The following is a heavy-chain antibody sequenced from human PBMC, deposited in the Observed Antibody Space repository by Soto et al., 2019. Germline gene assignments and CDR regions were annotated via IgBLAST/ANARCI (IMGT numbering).Heavy chain of an antibody. Sequence: QVQLQESGPGLVKSSETLSLTCRVSGGSISNYFWSWIRQPPGKGLEWIGYIFNSGSTIYSPSLKSRATLTPDTSKNQFSLRLGSVTVADTAIYYCARGPETYYMDVWGKGTTVTVSS. CDR3: ARGPETYYMDV. V-gene: IGHV4-59*01. CDR1: GGSISNYF. CDR2: IFNSGST. J-gene: IGHJ6*03.